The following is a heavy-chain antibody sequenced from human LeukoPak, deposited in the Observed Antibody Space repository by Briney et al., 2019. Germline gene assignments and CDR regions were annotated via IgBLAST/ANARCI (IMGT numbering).Heavy chain of an antibody. CDR2: IYTSGTT. V-gene: IGHV4-4*07. J-gene: IGHJ5*01. Sequence: SETLSLTCTVSGGSISGYYWSWIRQPAGKELEWIGRIYTSGTTNYKPSLKRRLTMSVDTSKNQFSLKLSSVTAADTAVYYCARQTRSGSYSGGFDSWGQGTLVTVSS. CDR1: GGSISGYY. D-gene: IGHD3-10*01. CDR3: ARQTRSGSYSGGFDS.